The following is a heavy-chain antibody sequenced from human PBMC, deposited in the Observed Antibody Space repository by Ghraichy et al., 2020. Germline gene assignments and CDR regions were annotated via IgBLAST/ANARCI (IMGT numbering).Heavy chain of an antibody. Sequence: SETLSLTCAVYGGSFSGYYWSWIRQPPGKGLEWIGEINDSGSTNYNPSLKSRVTISVDTSKNQFSLKLSSVTAADTAVFYCARVPYSSGRYYYYYGMDVWGPGTTVTVSS. CDR1: GGSFSGYY. CDR3: ARVPYSSGRYYYYYGMDV. J-gene: IGHJ6*02. D-gene: IGHD6-19*01. V-gene: IGHV4-34*01. CDR2: INDSGST.